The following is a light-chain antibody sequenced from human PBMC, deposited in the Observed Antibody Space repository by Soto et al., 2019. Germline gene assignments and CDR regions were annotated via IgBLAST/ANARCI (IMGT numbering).Light chain of an antibody. Sequence: QSALTQPASVSGSPGQSITISCSGSSSDAGTFNFISWYQQHPGKAPRLILYEATKPPSGVSMRFSGSKSGNTASLKISGLQAEDEADYYCCSSSGTHFYVFGVGTKLTVL. CDR2: EAT. CDR1: SSDAGTFNF. CDR3: CSSSGTHFYV. J-gene: IGLJ1*01. V-gene: IGLV2-23*01.